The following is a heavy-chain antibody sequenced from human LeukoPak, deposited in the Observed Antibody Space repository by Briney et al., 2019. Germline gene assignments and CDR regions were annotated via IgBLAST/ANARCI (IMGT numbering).Heavy chain of an antibody. CDR3: ARAVTQGGFVRFRYYYYMDV. CDR1: GDSMSDYF. J-gene: IGHJ6*03. D-gene: IGHD3-3*01. CDR2: AADSGST. Sequence: SETLSLTCTVSGDSMSDYFWTWIRQPPGKGLEWIGYAADSGSTNYNPSLKSRVTISVDSSTNHFSLRLSSVTAADTAVYYCARAVTQGGFVRFRYYYYMDVWGKGTTVTVSS. V-gene: IGHV4-59*01.